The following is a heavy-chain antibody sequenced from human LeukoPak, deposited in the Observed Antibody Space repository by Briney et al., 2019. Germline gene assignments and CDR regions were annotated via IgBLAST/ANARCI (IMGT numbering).Heavy chain of an antibody. Sequence: SETLSLTCTVSGASIRSYHWSWIRQPPGKGLEWIVYSKYSGNTNYNPSLKSRVTTSVDTSKNQFFLRLTSVTAADTAVYYCAREGYNWNYGSAFDIWGQGTMVTVSS. CDR3: AREGYNWNYGSAFDI. CDR1: GASIRSYH. J-gene: IGHJ3*02. D-gene: IGHD1-7*01. CDR2: SKYSGNT. V-gene: IGHV4-59*12.